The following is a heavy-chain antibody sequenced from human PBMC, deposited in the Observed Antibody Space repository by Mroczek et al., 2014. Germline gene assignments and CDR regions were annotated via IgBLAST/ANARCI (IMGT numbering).Heavy chain of an antibody. Sequence: ESGAGLLKPSETLSLTYAVYGESFSGYYWSWIRQPPGKGLEWIGEINHSGSTNYNPSLKSRVTISVDTSKNQFSLKLSSVTAADTAVYYCARVGRGRSWFDPWGQGTLVTVSS. CDR2: INHSGST. CDR3: ARVGRGRSWFDP. CDR1: GESFSGYY. V-gene: IGHV4-34*01. D-gene: IGHD3-10*01. J-gene: IGHJ5*02.